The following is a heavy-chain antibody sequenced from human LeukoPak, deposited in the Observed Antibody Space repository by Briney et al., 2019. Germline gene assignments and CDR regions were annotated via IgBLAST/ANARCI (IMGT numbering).Heavy chain of an antibody. CDR3: ARAMYSSGPREGYYYYGMDV. Sequence: ASVKVSCKVSGYTLTELSMHWVRQAPGKGLEWMGGFDPEDGETIYAQKFQGRVTITADESTSTAYMELSSLRSEDTAVYYCARAMYSSGPREGYYYYGMDVWGQGTTVTVSS. CDR2: FDPEDGET. CDR1: GYTLTELS. V-gene: IGHV1-24*01. J-gene: IGHJ6*02. D-gene: IGHD6-19*01.